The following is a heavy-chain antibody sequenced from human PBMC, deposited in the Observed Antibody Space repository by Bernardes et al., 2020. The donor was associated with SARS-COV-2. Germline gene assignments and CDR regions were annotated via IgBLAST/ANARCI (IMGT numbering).Heavy chain of an antibody. Sequence: GGSLRLSCAASGFTLSSYAMSWVRQAPRKGLEWVSGISDSGASTYYADSVKGRFTISRDNSKNTVYVQMDSLRAEDTAVYYCARASRYVLDYWGQGTLVTVFS. D-gene: IGHD5-12*01. CDR1: GFTLSSYA. CDR2: ISDSGAST. V-gene: IGHV3-23*01. CDR3: ARASRYVLDY. J-gene: IGHJ4*02.